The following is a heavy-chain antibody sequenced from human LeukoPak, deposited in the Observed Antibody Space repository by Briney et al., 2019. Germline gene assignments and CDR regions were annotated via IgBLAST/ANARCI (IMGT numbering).Heavy chain of an antibody. CDR1: GYTFTGYY. V-gene: IGHV1-2*02. CDR3: ARGAGSSSYYPTHY. Sequence: GASVKVSCKASGYTFTGYYMHWVRQAPGQGLEWMGWINPNSGGTNYAQKFQGRVTMTRDTSISTAYMELSRLRSDDTAVYYCARGAGSSSYYPTHYWGQGTLVTVSS. D-gene: IGHD3-22*01. J-gene: IGHJ4*02. CDR2: INPNSGGT.